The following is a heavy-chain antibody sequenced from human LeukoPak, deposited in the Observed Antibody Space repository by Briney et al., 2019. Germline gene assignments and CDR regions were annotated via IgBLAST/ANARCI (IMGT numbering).Heavy chain of an antibody. CDR3: TKEGLPSGSSWSAWFDP. V-gene: IGHV3-23*01. D-gene: IGHD3-10*01. CDR2: ISGSATGSVTT. CDR1: GFTFSTYA. Sequence: GGSLRLSCAASGFTFSTYAMNWVRQAPGKGLEWVSAISGSATGSVTTYYTDSVKGRFTISRDNSKNTLYLQMNSLRAEDTAVYYCTKEGLPSGSSWSAWFDPWGQGTLVTVSS. J-gene: IGHJ5*02.